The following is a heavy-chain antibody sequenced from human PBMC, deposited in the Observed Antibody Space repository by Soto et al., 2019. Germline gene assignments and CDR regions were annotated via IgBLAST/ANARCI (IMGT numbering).Heavy chain of an antibody. CDR2: THPIFGKA. CDR3: ARGGYGGHSVGAGWFDP. Sequence: QVQLVQSGAEVKKPGSSVKVSCKASGGTFSSYAISWVRQAPGQGLEWMGGTHPIFGKANYAQKFQGRLTITADESTSTAYMELSSLRSEDTAVYYCARGGYGGHSVGAGWFDPWGQGTLVTVSS. CDR1: GGTFSSYA. D-gene: IGHD2-21*02. J-gene: IGHJ5*02. V-gene: IGHV1-69*12.